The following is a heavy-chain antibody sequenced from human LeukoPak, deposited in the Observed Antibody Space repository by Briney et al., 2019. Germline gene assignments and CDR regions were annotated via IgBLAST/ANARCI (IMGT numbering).Heavy chain of an antibody. CDR1: GYTFTGYY. V-gene: IGHV1-2*02. CDR2: INPNSGGT. D-gene: IGHD5-18*01. J-gene: IGHJ4*02. Sequence: ASVKVSCKASGYTFTGYYMHWVRQAPGQGLEWMGWINPNSGGTNYAQKFQGRVTMTRDTSISTAYMELSRLRSDDTAAYYCARDSSSSWTGLGNTAMVLYFDYWGQGTLVTISS. CDR3: ARDSSSSWTGLGNTAMVLYFDY.